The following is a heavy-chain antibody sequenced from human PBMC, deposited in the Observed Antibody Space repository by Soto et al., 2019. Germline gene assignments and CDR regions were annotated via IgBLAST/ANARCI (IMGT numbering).Heavy chain of an antibody. V-gene: IGHV4-30-4*01. Sequence: SETLSLTCTVSGGSISSGDYYWSWIRQPPGKGLEWIGYIYYSGSTYYNPSLKSRVTISVDTSKNQFSLKLSSVTAADTAVYYCARVVYDILNGYSLPYYYYYGMDVWGQGPTVTVYS. D-gene: IGHD3-9*01. CDR1: GGSISSGDYY. J-gene: IGHJ6*02. CDR2: IYYSGST. CDR3: ARVVYDILNGYSLPYYYYYGMDV.